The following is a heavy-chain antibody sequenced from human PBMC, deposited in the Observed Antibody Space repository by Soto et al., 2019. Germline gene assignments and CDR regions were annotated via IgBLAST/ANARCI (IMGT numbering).Heavy chain of an antibody. D-gene: IGHD3-9*01. J-gene: IGHJ4*02. Sequence: ASVKVSCKASGYTFTGYYMHWVRQAPGQGLEWMGWINPNSGGTNYAQKFQGRVTMTRDTSISTACMELSRLRSDDTAVYYCAREYRGLRYFDWLALLGYWGQGTLVTVSS. CDR2: INPNSGGT. CDR1: GYTFTGYY. V-gene: IGHV1-2*02. CDR3: AREYRGLRYFDWLALLGY.